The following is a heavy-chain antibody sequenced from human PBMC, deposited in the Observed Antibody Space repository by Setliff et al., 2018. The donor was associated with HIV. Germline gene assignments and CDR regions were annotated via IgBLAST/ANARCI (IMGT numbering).Heavy chain of an antibody. J-gene: IGHJ1*01. CDR3: TTDPAVD. CDR2: TRSVSDGGRA. Sequence: GGSLRLSCVASAASGFTFSDAWMSWVRQAPGKGLEWVGRTRSVSDGGRADYAAPVKGRFTISRDDSKNMLYLQMNSLKIEDTAVYYCTTDPAVDWGQGTPVTVSS. D-gene: IGHD2-2*01. CDR1: GFTFSDAW. V-gene: IGHV3-15*01.